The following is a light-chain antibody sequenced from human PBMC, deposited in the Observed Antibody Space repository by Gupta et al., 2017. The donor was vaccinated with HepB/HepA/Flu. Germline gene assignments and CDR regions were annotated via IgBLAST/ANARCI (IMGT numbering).Light chain of an antibody. CDR3: EVWDDSIYGVL. CDR2: SGE. CDR1: SSNIGSHT. Sequence: QTVLTQPPSASRTPGRRVTISCSGSSSNIGSHTVSWYRQLPGTAPKLLIYSGEKRPSGVPDRFSGSKSGNSASLTIRGVEAGDEAEYYCEVWDDSIYGVLFGGGTKLPV. V-gene: IGLV1-44*01. J-gene: IGLJ3*02.